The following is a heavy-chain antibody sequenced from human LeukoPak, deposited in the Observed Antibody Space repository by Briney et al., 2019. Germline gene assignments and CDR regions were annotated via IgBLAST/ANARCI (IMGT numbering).Heavy chain of an antibody. CDR1: GFTFSTYW. Sequence: PGGSLRLSCAASGFTFSTYWMHWVRQAPGEGLVWVSHINGDGRNTNYADSVKGRFTISRDNSKNTLYLQMNSLRAEDTAVYYCANLGQDYWGQGTLVTVSS. D-gene: IGHD7-27*01. CDR2: INGDGRNT. V-gene: IGHV3-74*01. J-gene: IGHJ4*02. CDR3: ANLGQDY.